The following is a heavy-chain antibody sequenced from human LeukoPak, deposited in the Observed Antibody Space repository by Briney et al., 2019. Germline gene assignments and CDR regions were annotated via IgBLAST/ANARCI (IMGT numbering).Heavy chain of an antibody. D-gene: IGHD1-1*01. CDR2: LDPSGSQK. J-gene: IGHJ4*02. CDR3: ANWTSGNY. V-gene: IGHV3-7*01. CDR1: GFTFNMSW. Sequence: PGGSLRLSCAASGFTFNMSWMNWVRQAPGKGLEWVANLDPSGSQKRYVDSVKGRFIISKDNPGASLYLDMYSLRAEDTAIYYCANWTSGNYWGQGTLVTVSS.